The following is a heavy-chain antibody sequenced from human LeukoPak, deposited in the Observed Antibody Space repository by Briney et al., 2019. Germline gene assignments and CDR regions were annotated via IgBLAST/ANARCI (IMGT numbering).Heavy chain of an antibody. Sequence: GGSLRLSCAASGFTFSSYAMSWVRQAPGKGLEWVSAISGSGGSTYYADSVKGRFIISRDNSKNTLYLQMNSLRAEDAAVYYCAKLSQGSYGPFDYWGQGTLVTVSS. V-gene: IGHV3-23*01. J-gene: IGHJ4*02. D-gene: IGHD5-18*01. CDR3: AKLSQGSYGPFDY. CDR1: GFTFSSYA. CDR2: ISGSGGST.